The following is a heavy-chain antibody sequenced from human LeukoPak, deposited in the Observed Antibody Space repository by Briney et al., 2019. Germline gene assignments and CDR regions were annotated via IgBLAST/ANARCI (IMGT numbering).Heavy chain of an antibody. CDR1: GYTFTSYG. CDR2: ISTYNGNT. D-gene: IGHD3-3*01. V-gene: IGHV1-18*01. CDR3: ASFGTPVFGVVIKRGNYMDV. Sequence: ASVKVSCKASGYTFTSYGILWVRQAPGQGLEWMGWISTYNGNTNYAQKIQGRVTMTTDTSTSTAYMELRSLRSDDTAVYYCASFGTPVFGVVIKRGNYMDVWGKGTTVTVSS. J-gene: IGHJ6*03.